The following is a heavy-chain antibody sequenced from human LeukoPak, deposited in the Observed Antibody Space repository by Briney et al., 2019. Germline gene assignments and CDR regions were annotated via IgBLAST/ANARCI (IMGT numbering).Heavy chain of an antibody. D-gene: IGHD1-26*01. CDR1: GFTFSIYN. CDR2: ISSSSGYI. Sequence: GGSLRLSCAASGFTFSIYNMNWIRQAPGKGLEWVSLISSSSGYIYYADSMKGRFTISRDNAMNSLYLQMNSLRAEDTAVYYCARGSEWEPLYYFDYWGQGTLVTVSS. CDR3: ARGSEWEPLYYFDY. V-gene: IGHV3-21*01. J-gene: IGHJ4*02.